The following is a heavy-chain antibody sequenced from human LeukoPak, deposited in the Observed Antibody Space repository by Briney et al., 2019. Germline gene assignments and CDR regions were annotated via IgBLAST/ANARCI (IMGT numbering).Heavy chain of an antibody. CDR3: ARKGRHYYDSSGYFL. D-gene: IGHD3-22*01. V-gene: IGHV4-39*01. Sequence: SETLSLTCTVSGGSISSSSYYWGWIHQPPGKGLEWIGSIYYSGSTYYNPSLKSRVTISVDTSKNQFSLKLSSVTAADTAVYYCARKGRHYYDSSGYFLWGQGTLVTVSS. J-gene: IGHJ4*02. CDR2: IYYSGST. CDR1: GGSISSSSYY.